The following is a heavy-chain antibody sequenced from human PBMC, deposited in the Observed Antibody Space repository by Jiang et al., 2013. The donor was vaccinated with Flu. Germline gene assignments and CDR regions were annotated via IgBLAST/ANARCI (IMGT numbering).Heavy chain of an antibody. CDR3: ARDPHRGITVTPTYYFYGLDV. V-gene: IGHV3-48*02. CDR2: ISSSSSTI. D-gene: IGHD4-17*01. CDR1: GFTFSSYS. Sequence: GLVQPGGSLRLSCAASGFTFSSYSMNWVRQAPGKGLEWVSYISSSSSTIYYADSVKGRFTVSRDNAKNSLYLQMNSLRDEDTAVYYCARDPHRGITVTPTYYFYGLDVWGQGTTVTVSS. J-gene: IGHJ6*02.